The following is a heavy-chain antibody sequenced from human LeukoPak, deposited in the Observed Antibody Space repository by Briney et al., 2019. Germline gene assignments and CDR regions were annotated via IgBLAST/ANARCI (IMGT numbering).Heavy chain of an antibody. Sequence: PSETLSLTCTVSGGSISSGSYYWSWIRQPAGKGLEWIGRIYTSGSTNYNPSLKSRVTISVDTSKNQFSLKLSSVTAADTAVYYCARGYLPLWDDYVLPWFDPWGQGTLVTVSS. J-gene: IGHJ5*02. CDR1: GGSISSGSYY. V-gene: IGHV4-61*02. CDR2: IYTSGST. CDR3: ARGYLPLWDDYVLPWFDP. D-gene: IGHD3-16*01.